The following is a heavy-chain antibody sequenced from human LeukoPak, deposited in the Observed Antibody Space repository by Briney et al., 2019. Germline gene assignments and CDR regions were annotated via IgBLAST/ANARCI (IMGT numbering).Heavy chain of an antibody. V-gene: IGHV3-7*01. CDR3: TTWGPWSHFDY. J-gene: IGHJ4*02. Sequence: GGSLRLSCAASEFPFSNYWMSWVRQAPGKGLEWVANIKEDGTEKNYVGSVKGRFTISRDNAKNSLYLQMNSLRAEDTAVYYCTTWGPWSHFDYWGQGTLVTVSS. CDR1: EFPFSNYW. D-gene: IGHD3-3*01. CDR2: IKEDGTEK.